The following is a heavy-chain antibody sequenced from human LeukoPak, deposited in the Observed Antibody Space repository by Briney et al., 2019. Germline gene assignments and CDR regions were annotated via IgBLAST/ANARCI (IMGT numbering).Heavy chain of an antibody. J-gene: IGHJ3*01. D-gene: IGHD6-6*01. CDR2: INLNNGGT. V-gene: IGHV1-2*02. CDR1: GYSFTDYY. CDR3: ARDDGRSSENAFDV. Sequence: GASVKVSCKSSGYSFTDYYMHWVRQAPGQGLEWMGWINLNNGGTKYAQKFQGRVTMTRDTSITTAYMELSRLTSDDTAVYYCARDDGRSSENAFDVWGQGTMVTVSS.